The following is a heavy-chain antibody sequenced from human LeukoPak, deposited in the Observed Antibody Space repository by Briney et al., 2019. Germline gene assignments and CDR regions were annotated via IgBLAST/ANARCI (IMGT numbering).Heavy chain of an antibody. V-gene: IGHV4-39*01. J-gene: IGHJ5*02. CDR3: ARRQLEQYRFDP. Sequence: SETLSLTCTVSGGSISSSSYYWGWIRQPPGRGLEWIGSIYYSGSTYYNPSLKSRVTISVDTSKNQFSLKLSSVTAADTAVYYCARRQLEQYRFDPWGQGTLVTVSS. D-gene: IGHD1-1*01. CDR2: IYYSGST. CDR1: GGSISSSSYY.